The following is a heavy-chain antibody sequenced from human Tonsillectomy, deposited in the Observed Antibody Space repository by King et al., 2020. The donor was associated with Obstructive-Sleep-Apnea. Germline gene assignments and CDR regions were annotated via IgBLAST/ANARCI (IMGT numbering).Heavy chain of an antibody. Sequence: QLQESGPGLVKPSETLSLTCTVSGGSISSSSYYWGWIRQPPGKGLGWIGSIYYSGSTNYNPSLKSQVTISIDTSKNQFSLKLGSVTAADTAVYYCARVPYITGWSGWFDPWGQGTLVTVSS. CDR3: ARVPYITGWSGWFDP. CDR2: IYYSGST. CDR1: GGSISSSSYY. J-gene: IGHJ5*02. V-gene: IGHV4-39*07. D-gene: IGHD6-19*01.